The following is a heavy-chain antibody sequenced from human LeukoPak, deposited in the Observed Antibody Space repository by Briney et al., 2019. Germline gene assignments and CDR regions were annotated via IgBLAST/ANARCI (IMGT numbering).Heavy chain of an antibody. J-gene: IGHJ4*02. Sequence: PGGSLRLSCAASGFTFSSYAMSWVRQAPGKGLEWVSAISGSGGSTYYADSVKGRFTISRGNSKNTLYLQMNSLRAEDTAVYYCATHGSYYYDSSGYYPPFDYWGQGTLVTVSS. V-gene: IGHV3-23*01. CDR1: GFTFSSYA. D-gene: IGHD3-22*01. CDR2: ISGSGGST. CDR3: ATHGSYYYDSSGYYPPFDY.